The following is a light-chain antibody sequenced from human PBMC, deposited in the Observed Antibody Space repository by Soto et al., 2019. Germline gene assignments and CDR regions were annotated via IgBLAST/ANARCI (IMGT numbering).Light chain of an antibody. V-gene: IGLV2-8*01. J-gene: IGLJ2*01. CDR2: EVT. Sequence: QSALTQPPSASGSPGQSVTISCTGTSSDVGGYKYVSWYQQHPGKAPKLMIFEVTERPSGVPDRFSGSKSGNTASLTVSGLQAEDEADYYCNSYTGSNNLVFGGGTKLTVL. CDR3: NSYTGSNNLV. CDR1: SSDVGGYKY.